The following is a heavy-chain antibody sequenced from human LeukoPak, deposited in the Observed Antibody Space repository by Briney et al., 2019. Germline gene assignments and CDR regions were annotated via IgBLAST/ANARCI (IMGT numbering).Heavy chain of an antibody. J-gene: IGHJ4*02. CDR1: GYSFTSYW. Sequence: GESLKISCKGSGYSFTSYWIGWLRQMPGEGLEWMGIIYPGDSDTRYSPSFQGQVTISADKSISTAYLQWSSLKASDTAMYYCARPYCSSTSCYRMDYWGQGTLVTVSS. D-gene: IGHD2-2*02. CDR2: IYPGDSDT. V-gene: IGHV5-51*01. CDR3: ARPYCSSTSCYRMDY.